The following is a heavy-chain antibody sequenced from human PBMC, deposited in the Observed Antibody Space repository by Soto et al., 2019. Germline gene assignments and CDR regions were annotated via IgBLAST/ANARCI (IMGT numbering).Heavy chain of an antibody. CDR3: ARRLGGDWFDH. CDR2: IYYTGST. Sequence: SETLSLTCTVSSGSISSSNYYWGWIRQPPGKGLEWIGNIYYTGSTYYNPSLKSRVAISVDTSKNQFSLKLTSVTAADTAVYYCARRLGGDWFDHWGQGTLVTVSS. V-gene: IGHV4-39*01. D-gene: IGHD3-16*01. CDR1: SGSISSSNYY. J-gene: IGHJ5*02.